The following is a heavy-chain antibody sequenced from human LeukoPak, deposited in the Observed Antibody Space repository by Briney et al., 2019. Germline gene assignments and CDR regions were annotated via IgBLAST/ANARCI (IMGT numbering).Heavy chain of an antibody. CDR1: GGTFSSYA. V-gene: IGHV1-69*06. D-gene: IGHD5-18*01. J-gene: IGHJ4*02. Sequence: SVKVSCKASGGTFSSYAISWVRQAPGHGLEWMGGIIPIFGTANYAQTLQGRVTITADKSTSTAYMWLSSLRSEETGVYNCVRVQEDTAMAYVYWGPGTLGSVSS. CDR3: VRVQEDTAMAYVY. CDR2: IIPIFGTA.